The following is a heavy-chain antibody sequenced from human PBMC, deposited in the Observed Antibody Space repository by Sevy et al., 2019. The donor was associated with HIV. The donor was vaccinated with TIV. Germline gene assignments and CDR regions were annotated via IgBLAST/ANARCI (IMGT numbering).Heavy chain of an antibody. D-gene: IGHD1-1*01. CDR1: GFTFSTYS. V-gene: IGHV3-21*01. CDR2: ISNDYYYI. J-gene: IGHJ3*01. CDR3: ARATGTEALDAFDF. Sequence: GGSLRLSCAASGFTFSTYSMNWVRQAPGKGLEWVSSISNDYYYIYYADSVKGRFTISRDNAKNSRYLQMNNLRAEDTAVYYCARATGTEALDAFDFWGQGTRVTVSS.